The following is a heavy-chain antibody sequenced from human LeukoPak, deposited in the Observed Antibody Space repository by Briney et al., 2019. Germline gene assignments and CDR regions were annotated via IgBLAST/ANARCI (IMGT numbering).Heavy chain of an antibody. V-gene: IGHV4-59*06. CDR2: IYYSGST. J-gene: IGHJ4*02. CDR1: GGSISSYY. Sequence: SETLSLTCTVSGGSISSYYWSWIRQHPGKGLEWIGYIYYSGSTYYNPSLKSRVTISVDTSKNQFSLKLSSVTAADTAVYYCARGVTTYLDDYWGQGTLVTVSS. CDR3: ARGVTTYLDDY. D-gene: IGHD1-14*01.